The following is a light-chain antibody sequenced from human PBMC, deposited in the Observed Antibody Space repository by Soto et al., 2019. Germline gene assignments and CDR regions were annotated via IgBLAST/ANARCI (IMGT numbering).Light chain of an antibody. Sequence: IVMTQSPISLPVTPGEPASISCRSSQSLLHGNGYNYLDWYLQKPGQSPQLLIYLGSSRASGVPDRFSGSGSGTDFTLKISRVEAEDVGFYYCMQALQIPITLVQGTRLEIK. V-gene: IGKV2-28*01. CDR3: MQALQIPIT. CDR2: LGS. CDR1: QSLLHGNGYNY. J-gene: IGKJ5*01.